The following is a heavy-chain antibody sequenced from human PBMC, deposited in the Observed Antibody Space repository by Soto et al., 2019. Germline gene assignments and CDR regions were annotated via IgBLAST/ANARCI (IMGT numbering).Heavy chain of an antibody. V-gene: IGHV1-24*01. CDR3: ATGTPLEWPRYY. D-gene: IGHD3-3*01. Sequence: ASVKVSCKVSGYTLTELSMHWVRQAPGKGLEWMGGFGPEDGETIYAQKFQGRVTMTEDTSTDTAYMELSSLRSEDTAVYYCATGTPLEWPRYYWGQGTLVTVSS. J-gene: IGHJ4*02. CDR1: GYTLTELS. CDR2: FGPEDGET.